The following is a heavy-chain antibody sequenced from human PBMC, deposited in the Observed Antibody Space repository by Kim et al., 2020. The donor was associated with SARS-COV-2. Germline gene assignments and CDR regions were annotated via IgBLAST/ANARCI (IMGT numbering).Heavy chain of an antibody. D-gene: IGHD5-12*01. CDR3: ARDPSTYAIVATISGVDY. V-gene: IGHV3-21*01. CDR2: ISSSSSYI. CDR1: GFTFSSYS. Sequence: GGSLRLSCAASGFTFSSYSMNWVRQAPGKGLEWVSSISSSSSYIYYADSVKGRFTISRDNAKNSLYLQMNSLRAEDTAVYYCARDPSTYAIVATISGVDYWGQGTLVTVSS. J-gene: IGHJ4*02.